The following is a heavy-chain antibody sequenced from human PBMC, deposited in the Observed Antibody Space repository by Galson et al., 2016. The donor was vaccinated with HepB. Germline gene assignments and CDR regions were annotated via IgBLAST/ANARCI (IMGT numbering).Heavy chain of an antibody. V-gene: IGHV4-59*01. J-gene: IGHJ3*02. CDR1: GGSIGRYY. Sequence: SETLSLTCTVSGGSIGRYYWSWIRQPPGKGLEWIGYIYYDGSTNYNPSLKSRVTISLDRSKNQFSLKLSSVSPADTAVYYCAKEGGTYSYAFVIWGQGTMVAVSS. CDR2: IYYDGST. CDR3: AKEGGTYSYAFVI. D-gene: IGHD1-26*01.